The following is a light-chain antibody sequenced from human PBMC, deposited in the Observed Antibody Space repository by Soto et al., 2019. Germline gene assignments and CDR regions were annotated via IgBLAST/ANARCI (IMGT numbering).Light chain of an antibody. J-gene: IGKJ2*01. CDR2: DTS. CDR3: QQRSNWLYT. CDR1: QSVSSY. V-gene: IGKV3-11*01. Sequence: EIVLTQSPATLSLSPGERATLSCRASQSVSSYLAWYQQKPGQAPRLLIYDTSNRATGIPARFSGSGSGTDFTLTISGLEPEDFAVYYCQQRSNWLYTFGLGTRLEIK.